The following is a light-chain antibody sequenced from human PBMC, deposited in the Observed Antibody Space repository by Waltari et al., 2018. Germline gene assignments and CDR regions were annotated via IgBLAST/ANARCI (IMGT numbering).Light chain of an antibody. CDR1: SSDIGVYNN. Sequence: QSALTQPASVYGSPGQSITISCTGTSSDIGVYNNVSWYQQHPGKAPKLMIYDVTNRPSGVSDRFSGSKSDYTASLTISGLQAEDEADYYCSSYTTSISYVFGTGTRVTVL. J-gene: IGLJ1*01. V-gene: IGLV2-14*03. CDR2: DVT. CDR3: SSYTTSISYV.